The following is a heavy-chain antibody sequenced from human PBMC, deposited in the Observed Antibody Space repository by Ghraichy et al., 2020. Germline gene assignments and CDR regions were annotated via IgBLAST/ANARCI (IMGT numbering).Heavy chain of an antibody. CDR3: ARSDTAMDPFDY. V-gene: IGHV4-59*01. Sequence: SETLSLTCTVSGGSISSYYWSWIRQPPGKGLEWIGYIYYSGSTNYNPSLKSRVTISVDTSKNQFSLKLSSVTAADTAVYYCARSDTAMDPFDYWGQGTLLTVSS. CDR2: IYYSGST. D-gene: IGHD5-18*01. J-gene: IGHJ4*02. CDR1: GGSISSYY.